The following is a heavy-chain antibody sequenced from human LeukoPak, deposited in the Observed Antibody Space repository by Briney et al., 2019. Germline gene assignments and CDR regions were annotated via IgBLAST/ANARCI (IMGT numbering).Heavy chain of an antibody. J-gene: IGHJ5*02. D-gene: IGHD6-19*01. CDR2: ITASADAT. Sequence: QAGGSLRPSCAASGFTFNNYALAWVRQAPGKGLEWVSTITASADATYYADSVKGRFTISRDNSKNTLFLQMNSLRAEDTAIYYCAKEDYSSGPNWFDPWGQGTLVTVSS. CDR1: GFTFNNYA. CDR3: AKEDYSSGPNWFDP. V-gene: IGHV3-23*01.